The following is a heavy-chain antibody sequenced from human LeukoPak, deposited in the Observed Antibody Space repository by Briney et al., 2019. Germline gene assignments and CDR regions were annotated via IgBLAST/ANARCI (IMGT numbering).Heavy chain of an antibody. CDR1: GDTFTSYD. D-gene: IGHD3-10*01. CDR3: VTWVQLTYYYYGMAS. Sequence: ASVKVSCKASGDTFTSYDINWVRQATGQGLEWMGWMNPNSGNTGYAEKFQGRVTMTRNTSISTAYMELSSLRSEDTAVYYCVTWVQLTYYYYGMASGAKGLRSPSP. V-gene: IGHV1-8*01. CDR2: MNPNSGNT. J-gene: IGHJ6*02.